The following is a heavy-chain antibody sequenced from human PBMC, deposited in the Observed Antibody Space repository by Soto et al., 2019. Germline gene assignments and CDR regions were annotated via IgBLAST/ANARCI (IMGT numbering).Heavy chain of an antibody. V-gene: IGHV4-31*03. J-gene: IGHJ4*02. CDR2: IYYSGST. CDR3: ARFKDAMDKRIDY. CDR1: GGSISSGCYY. Sequence: SETXSLTCTVSGGSISSGCYYWSWIRQHPGKVLDWIGYIYYSGSTYYNPSLKSRVTVSVDTSKNQFSLKLSSVTAADTAVYYCARFKDAMDKRIDYWGQGTLVTVSS. D-gene: IGHD2-2*03.